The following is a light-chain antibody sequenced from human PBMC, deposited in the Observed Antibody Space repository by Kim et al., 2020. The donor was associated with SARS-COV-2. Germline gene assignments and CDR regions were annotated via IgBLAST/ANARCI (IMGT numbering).Light chain of an antibody. Sequence: QSALTQPPSASGSPGQSVTISCTGTSSDVGGYNFVSWYQHHPGKAPKLMIYEVFKRPSGVPGRFSGSKSGNTASLTVSGLQAEDEADYYCSSYGGSNNSPYVFGTGTKVTVL. J-gene: IGLJ1*01. CDR2: EVF. CDR3: SSYGGSNNSPYV. CDR1: SSDVGGYNF. V-gene: IGLV2-8*01.